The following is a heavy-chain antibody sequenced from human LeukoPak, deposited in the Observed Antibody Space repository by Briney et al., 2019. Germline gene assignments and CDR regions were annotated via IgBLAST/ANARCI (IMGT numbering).Heavy chain of an antibody. D-gene: IGHD3-22*01. Sequence: SETLSLTCTVSGGSISSYYWSWIRQPPGKGLEWIGYIYYSGTTNYNPSLKSRVTISVDTSKNQFSLKLSSVTAADTAVYYCASSFTDYYDSSGQVSWGQGTLVTVSS. V-gene: IGHV4-59*12. CDR2: IYYSGTT. CDR1: GGSISSYY. J-gene: IGHJ4*02. CDR3: ASSFTDYYDSSGQVS.